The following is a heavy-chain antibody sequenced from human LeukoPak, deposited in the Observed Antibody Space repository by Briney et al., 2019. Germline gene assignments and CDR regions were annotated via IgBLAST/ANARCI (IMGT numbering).Heavy chain of an antibody. J-gene: IGHJ4*02. CDR3: ARHTEDSSGWYMADYYFDY. V-gene: IGHV5-10-1*01. CDR1: GYSFTSYW. D-gene: IGHD6-19*01. CDR2: IDPSDSYT. Sequence: GESLKISCKGSGYSFTSYWISWVRQMPGKGLEWIGRIDPSDSYTNYSPSFQGHVTISADKSISTAYLQWSSLKASDTAMYYCARHTEDSSGWYMADYYFDYWGQGTLVTVSS.